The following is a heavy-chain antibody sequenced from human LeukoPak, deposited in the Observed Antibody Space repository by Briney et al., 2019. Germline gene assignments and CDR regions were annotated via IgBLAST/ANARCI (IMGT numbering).Heavy chain of an antibody. CDR1: GDSVSTDSGA. CDR2: TYYRSKWYN. D-gene: IGHD1-26*01. CDR3: ARVKEEFTSGSAFDI. V-gene: IGHV6-1*01. J-gene: IGHJ3*02. Sequence: SQTLSLTCAISGDSVSTDSGAWNWIRQSPSRGLEWLGRTYYRSKWYNDFAVSVKSRITINPDTSKNQFSLQLNSVTPEDTAVYYCARVKEEFTSGSAFDIWGQGTMVTVSS.